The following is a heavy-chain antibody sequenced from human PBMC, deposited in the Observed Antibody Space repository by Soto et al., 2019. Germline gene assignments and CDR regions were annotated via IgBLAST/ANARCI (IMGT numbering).Heavy chain of an antibody. Sequence: QVQLQESGPGLVKPSETLSLTCTVSGGSISSYYWSWIRHPPGRGLEWIGYIYYSGSTNYNPSLKRRVTISVDTSKNQFSLKLSSVTAADTAVYYCARVVAAAGNWFDPWGQGTLVTVSS. CDR3: ARVVAAAGNWFDP. J-gene: IGHJ5*02. V-gene: IGHV4-59*01. D-gene: IGHD6-13*01. CDR1: GGSISSYY. CDR2: IYYSGST.